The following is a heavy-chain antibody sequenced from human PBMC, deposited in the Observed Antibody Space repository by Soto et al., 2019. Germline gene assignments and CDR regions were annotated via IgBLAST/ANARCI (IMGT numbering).Heavy chain of an antibody. D-gene: IGHD6-6*01. CDR3: ARIRGGYSSSSGYYYYMDV. CDR1: GFSLSNARMG. V-gene: IGHV2-26*01. CDR2: IFSNDEK. Sequence: SGPTLVNPTETLTLTCTVSGFSLSNARMGVSWIRQPPGKALEWLAHIFSNDEKSYSTSLKSRLTISKDTSKSQVVLTMTNMDPVDTATYYCARIRGGYSSSSGYYYYMDVWDKGTTVTVSS. J-gene: IGHJ6*03.